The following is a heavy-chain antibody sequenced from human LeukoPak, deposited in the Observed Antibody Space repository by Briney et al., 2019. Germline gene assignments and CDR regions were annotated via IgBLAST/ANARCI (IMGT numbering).Heavy chain of an antibody. V-gene: IGHV3-11*01. D-gene: IGHD1-26*01. CDR1: GFTFSDYY. CDR2: ISSSGSTI. J-gene: IGHJ3*02. Sequence: GGSLRLSCAASGFTFSDYYMSWIRQPPGKGLEWVSYISSSGSTIYYADSVKGRFTISRDNAKNSLYLQMNSLRAEDTAVYYCARHYSGSYYSAFDIWGQGTMVTVSS. CDR3: ARHYSGSYYSAFDI.